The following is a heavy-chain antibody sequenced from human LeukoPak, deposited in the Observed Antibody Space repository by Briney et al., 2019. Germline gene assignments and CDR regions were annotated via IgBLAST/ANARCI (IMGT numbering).Heavy chain of an antibody. CDR3: ARVGYDFWSGYYTPGYYYYYMDV. J-gene: IGHJ6*03. Sequence: GGSLRLSCAASGFTLSSYAMSWVRQAPGKGLEWVSVISGSGGNTYYADSVKGRFTISRDNSKNTLYLQMNSLRAEDTAVYYCARVGYDFWSGYYTPGYYYYYMDVWGKGTTVTVSS. CDR1: GFTLSSYA. D-gene: IGHD3-3*01. CDR2: ISGSGGNT. V-gene: IGHV3-23*01.